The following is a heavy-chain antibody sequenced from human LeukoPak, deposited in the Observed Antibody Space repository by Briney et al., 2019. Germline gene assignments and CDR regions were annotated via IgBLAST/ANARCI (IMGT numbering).Heavy chain of an antibody. D-gene: IGHD2-2*01. Sequence: GASVKVSCKASGYTFTGYYMHWVRQAPGQGLEWMGWINPNSGGTNYAQKFQGRVTMTRDTSISTAYMELSRLRSDDTAVYYCARAAYIVVVPAAIRDNWFDHWGQGTLVTVSS. V-gene: IGHV1-2*02. J-gene: IGHJ5*02. CDR1: GYTFTGYY. CDR3: ARAAYIVVVPAAIRDNWFDH. CDR2: INPNSGGT.